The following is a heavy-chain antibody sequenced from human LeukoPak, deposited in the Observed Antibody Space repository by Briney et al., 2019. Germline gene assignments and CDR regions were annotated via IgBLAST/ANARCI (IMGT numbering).Heavy chain of an antibody. CDR2: INAGHGNT. CDR3: ARGAGFAEPLPEY. D-gene: IGHD1-14*01. CDR1: GYTFTSYA. J-gene: IGHJ4*02. V-gene: IGHV1-3*01. Sequence: AASVKVSCKASGYTFTSYAIQWVRQAPGQRLEWMGWINAGHGNTKYSQKFQGRVTITRDTSASTAYMELSSLRSEDTAVYYCARGAGFAEPLPEYWGQGTLLTVSS.